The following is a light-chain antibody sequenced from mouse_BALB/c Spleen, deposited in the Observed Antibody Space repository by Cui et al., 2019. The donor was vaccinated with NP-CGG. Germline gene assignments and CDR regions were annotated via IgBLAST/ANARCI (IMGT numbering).Light chain of an antibody. J-gene: IGLJ1*01. V-gene: IGLV1*01. CDR1: TGAVTTRNY. CDR2: GTN. CDR3: ALWYSNHWV. Sequence: QAVVTQESALTTSPGETVTLTCRSSTGAVTTRNYANWVQEKPDHLFTGLIGGTNNRAPGGPARFSGSLIGDKAALTITGAQTEDEAIYFCALWYSNHWVFGGGTKLTVL.